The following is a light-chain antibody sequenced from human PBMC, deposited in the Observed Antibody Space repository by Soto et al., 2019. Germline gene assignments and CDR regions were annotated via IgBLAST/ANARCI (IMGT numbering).Light chain of an antibody. CDR1: QSLLHSNGYNY. CDR2: LGS. Sequence: VLTPSPLSLPVTPGAPSSISCRSSQSLLHSNGYNYLDWYLQKPGQSPQLLIYLGSNRASGVPDRFSGSGSGTDFTLKISRVEAEDVGVYYCMQDVQTPPTFGQGTKVDIK. J-gene: IGKJ1*01. CDR3: MQDVQTPPT. V-gene: IGKV2-28*01.